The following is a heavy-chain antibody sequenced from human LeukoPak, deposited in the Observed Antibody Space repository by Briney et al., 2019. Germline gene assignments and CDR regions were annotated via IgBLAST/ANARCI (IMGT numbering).Heavy chain of an antibody. CDR2: INHSGST. V-gene: IGHV4-34*01. Sequence: SETLSLTCTVSGGSISGYYWSWIRQPPGKGLEWIGEINHSGSTNYNPSLKSRVTISVDTSKNQFSLKLSSVTAADTAVYYCATRAYSSGLGYWGQGTLVTVSS. D-gene: IGHD6-19*01. CDR1: GGSISGYY. CDR3: ATRAYSSGLGY. J-gene: IGHJ4*02.